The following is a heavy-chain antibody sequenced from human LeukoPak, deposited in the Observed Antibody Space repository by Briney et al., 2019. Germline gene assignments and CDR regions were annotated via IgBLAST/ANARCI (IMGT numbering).Heavy chain of an antibody. CDR1: GGSFSGYY. V-gene: IGHV4-34*01. CDR3: ARENRPRVSGGKKIYYYYYYMDV. D-gene: IGHD4-23*01. Sequence: PSETLSLTCAVYGGSFSGYYWSWIRQPPGKGLEWIGEINHSGSTNYNPSLKSRVTISVDTSKNQFSLKLSSVTAADTAVYYCARENRPRVSGGKKIYYYYYYMDVWCKGTTVTVSS. CDR2: INHSGST. J-gene: IGHJ6*03.